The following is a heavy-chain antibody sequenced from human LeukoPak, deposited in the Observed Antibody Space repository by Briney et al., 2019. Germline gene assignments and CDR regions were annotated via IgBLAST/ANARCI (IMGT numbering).Heavy chain of an antibody. Sequence: SVTVSCKASGGTFSIYAISWVRQAPGQGLEWMGGIIPIFGTANYAQKFQGRVTITADESTSTAYMELSSLRSEDTAVYYCATSGSYPWDYWGQGTLVTVSS. J-gene: IGHJ4*02. CDR3: ATSGSYPWDY. V-gene: IGHV1-69*13. CDR2: IIPIFGTA. CDR1: GGTFSIYA. D-gene: IGHD1-26*01.